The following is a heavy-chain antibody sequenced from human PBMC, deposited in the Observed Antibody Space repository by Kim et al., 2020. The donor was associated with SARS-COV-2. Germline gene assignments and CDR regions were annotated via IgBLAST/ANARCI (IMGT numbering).Heavy chain of an antibody. CDR1: GFTFSSYA. D-gene: IGHD2-2*01. CDR3: AKGIYCSSTSCYYYYGMDV. J-gene: IGHJ6*02. V-gene: IGHV3-23*01. Sequence: GGSLRLSCAASGFTFSSYAMSWVRQAPGKGLEWVSAISGSGGSTYYADSVKGRFTISRDNSKNTLYLQMNSLRAEDTAVYYCAKGIYCSSTSCYYYYGMDVWGQETTVTVS. CDR2: ISGSGGST.